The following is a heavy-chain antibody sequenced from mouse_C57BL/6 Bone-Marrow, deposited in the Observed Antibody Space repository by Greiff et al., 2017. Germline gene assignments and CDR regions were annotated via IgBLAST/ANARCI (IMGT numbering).Heavy chain of an antibody. CDR3: ARWGDYSFDY. J-gene: IGHJ2*01. Sequence: QVHVKQSGPELVKPGASVKISCKASGYAFSSSWMNWVKQRPGKGLEWIGRIYPGDGDTNYNGKFKGKATLPADKSSSTASLQHSSLTSEDSAVYFCARWGDYSFDYWGQGTTLTVSS. V-gene: IGHV1-82*01. CDR1: GYAFSSSW. D-gene: IGHD2-4*01. CDR2: IYPGDGDT.